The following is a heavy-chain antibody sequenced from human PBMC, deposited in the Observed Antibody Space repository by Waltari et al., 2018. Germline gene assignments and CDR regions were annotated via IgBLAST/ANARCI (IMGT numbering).Heavy chain of an antibody. CDR1: GGSISSSSYY. D-gene: IGHD5-18*01. V-gene: IGHV4-39*01. Sequence: QLQLQESGPGLVKPSETLSLLCPVSGGSISSSSYYWGWIPQPPGRALEWIGSIYYSGSTNYNPSLKSRVTISVDTSKNQFSLKLSSVTAADTAVYFCARHRGYSYGYIDYWGQGTLVTVSS. CDR3: ARHRGYSYGYIDY. J-gene: IGHJ4*02. CDR2: IYYSGST.